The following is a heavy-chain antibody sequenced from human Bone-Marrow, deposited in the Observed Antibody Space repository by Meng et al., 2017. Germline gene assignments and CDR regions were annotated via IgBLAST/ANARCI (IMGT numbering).Heavy chain of an antibody. D-gene: IGHD2-15*01. CDR2: INAGNGNT. J-gene: IGHJ6*02. V-gene: IGHV1-3*01. CDR3: ARDPYCSGGSCYSDDYYYYYGMDV. CDR1: GYTFTSYA. Sequence: ASVKVSCKASGYTFTSYAMHWVRQAPGQRLEWMGWINAGNGNTQYSQKFQGRVTMTRDTSVSTAYMELSRLGSDDTAVYYCARDPYCSGGSCYSDDYYYYYGMDVWGQGTTVTVSS.